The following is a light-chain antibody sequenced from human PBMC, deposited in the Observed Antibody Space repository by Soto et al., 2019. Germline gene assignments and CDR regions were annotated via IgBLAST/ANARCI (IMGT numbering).Light chain of an antibody. V-gene: IGKV3-20*01. CDR1: QSLSSGY. CDR3: QQYASSPT. Sequence: EIVLTQSPGTLSLSPGERVTLSCRASQSLSSGYLAWYQQKFGQAPRLLIYDASRRATGIPERFSGSGSGTDFTLTINRLEPEDFAVYYCQQYASSPTLGLGTKVDIK. J-gene: IGKJ1*01. CDR2: DAS.